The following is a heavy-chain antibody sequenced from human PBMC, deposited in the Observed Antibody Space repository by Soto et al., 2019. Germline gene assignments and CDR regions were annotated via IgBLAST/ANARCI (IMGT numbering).Heavy chain of an antibody. J-gene: IGHJ3*01. Sequence: QVQLVESGGGVVQPGRSLRLSCAASGFTFSSYDMHWVRQAPGKGLDWVAVIWYVGSNKDYADSVKGRFTISRDNSKNTLYLQMNSLRGEDTAVYYCARGYGVKSGTFDFWGQGTMVTVSS. CDR2: IWYVGSNK. V-gene: IGHV3-33*01. D-gene: IGHD4-17*01. CDR1: GFTFSSYD. CDR3: ARGYGVKSGTFDF.